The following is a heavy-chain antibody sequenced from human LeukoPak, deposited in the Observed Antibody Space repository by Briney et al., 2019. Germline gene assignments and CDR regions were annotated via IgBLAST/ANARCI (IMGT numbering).Heavy chain of an antibody. CDR2: ISYDGSNK. J-gene: IGHJ4*02. CDR3: AREPVAYCGGDCYSGYFDY. V-gene: IGHV3-30*03. CDR1: GFTFSSYG. D-gene: IGHD2-21*02. Sequence: GGSLGLSCAASGFTFSSYGMHWVRQAPGKGLEWVAVISYDGSNKYYADSVKGRFTISRDNSKNTLYLQMNSLRAEDTAVYYCAREPVAYCGGDCYSGYFDYWGQGTLVTVSS.